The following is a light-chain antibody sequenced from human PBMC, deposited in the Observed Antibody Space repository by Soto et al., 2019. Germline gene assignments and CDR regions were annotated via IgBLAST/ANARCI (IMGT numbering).Light chain of an antibody. V-gene: IGLV2-11*01. CDR3: CSYAGSYTLV. Sequence: QSALTQPRSVSGSPGQSVTISCTGTSSDVGGYNYVSWYQQHPGIAPKLMIYDVSKRPSGVPDRFSGSKSGNTASLTISGLQAEDEADYYCCSYAGSYTLVFGGGTKVTVL. CDR1: SSDVGGYNY. CDR2: DVS. J-gene: IGLJ2*01.